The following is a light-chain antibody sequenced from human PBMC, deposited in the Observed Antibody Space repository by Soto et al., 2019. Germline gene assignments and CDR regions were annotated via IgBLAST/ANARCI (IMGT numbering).Light chain of an antibody. CDR2: GNI. V-gene: IGLV1-40*01. CDR1: SSNIGPDSD. CDR3: QSYDRSLGFV. J-gene: IGLJ1*01. Sequence: QSVLTQPPSLSGAPGQRVTLSCIGSSSNIGPDSDVHWYQQLPGAAPKLLIYGNINRPSGVPDRFSGSKSGASAALAITGLQAEDEADYYFQSYDRSLGFVFGTGTQLTAL.